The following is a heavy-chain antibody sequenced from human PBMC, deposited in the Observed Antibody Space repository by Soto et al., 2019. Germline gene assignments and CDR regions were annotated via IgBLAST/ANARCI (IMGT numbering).Heavy chain of an antibody. V-gene: IGHV3-30*18. CDR1: GFTFSSYG. Sequence: PGGSLRLSCAASGFTFSSYGMHWVRQAPGKGLEWVAVISYDGSNKYYADSVKGRFTISRDNSKNTLYLQMNSLRAEDTAVYYCAKDLKGSFDYWGQGTLVTVSS. CDR3: AKDLKGSFDY. CDR2: ISYDGSNK. J-gene: IGHJ4*02.